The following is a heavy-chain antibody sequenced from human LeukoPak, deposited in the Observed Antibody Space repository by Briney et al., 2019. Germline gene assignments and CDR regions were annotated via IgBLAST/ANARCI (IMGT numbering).Heavy chain of an antibody. CDR2: IYYSGST. D-gene: IGHD2-2*01. Sequence: SETLSLTCTVSGGSISSYYWSWIRQPAGKGLEWIGYIYYSGSTNYNPSLKSRVTISVDTSKNQFSLKLSSVTAADTAVYYCARDCSSTSCYGAFDYWGQGTLVAVSS. CDR1: GGSISSYY. J-gene: IGHJ4*02. V-gene: IGHV4-59*01. CDR3: ARDCSSTSCYGAFDY.